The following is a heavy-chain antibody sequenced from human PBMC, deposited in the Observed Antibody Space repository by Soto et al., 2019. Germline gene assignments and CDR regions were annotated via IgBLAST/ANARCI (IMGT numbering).Heavy chain of an antibody. CDR3: AKDYDFWNASVNPYFDS. V-gene: IGHV3-30*18. J-gene: IGHJ4*02. CDR1: GFTFAHYA. Sequence: PGGSLRLSCAASGFTFAHYAMHCVRHSPGKGLEWVAFMSHDENRKLYSDSVKGRFTISRDNSKSTLYLQMSRLRAEDTAVYYCAKDYDFWNASVNPYFDSWGLGTLVTVSS. D-gene: IGHD3-3*01. CDR2: MSHDENRK.